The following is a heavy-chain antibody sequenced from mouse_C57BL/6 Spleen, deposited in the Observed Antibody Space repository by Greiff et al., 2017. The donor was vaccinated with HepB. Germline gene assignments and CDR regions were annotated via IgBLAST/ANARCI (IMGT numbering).Heavy chain of an antibody. J-gene: IGHJ3*01. CDR3: ARYYGSSYPFAY. CDR2: INPSNGGT. V-gene: IGHV1-53*01. CDR1: GYTFTSYW. D-gene: IGHD1-1*01. Sequence: QVQLQQPGTELVKPGASVKLSCKASGYTFTSYWMHWVKQRPGQGLEWIGNINPSNGGTNYNEKFKGKATLTVDKSSSTAYMQLSSLTSEASAVYYCARYYGSSYPFAYWGQGTLVTVSA.